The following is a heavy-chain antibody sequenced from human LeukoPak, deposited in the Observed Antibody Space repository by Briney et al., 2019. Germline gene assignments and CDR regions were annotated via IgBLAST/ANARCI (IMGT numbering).Heavy chain of an antibody. CDR2: ISGTESTI. CDR3: AKDGDTVSGTYYFDMDV. CDR1: GFTFTDYY. Sequence: PGGSLRLSCATSGFTFTDYYMSWIRQAPGKGLEWVSSISGTESTIHYADSVKGRFTISRDNSKNTLYLQMNSLRAEDTALYYCAKDGDTVSGTYYFDMDVWGKGTTVTISS. D-gene: IGHD1-26*01. V-gene: IGHV3-11*04. J-gene: IGHJ6*03.